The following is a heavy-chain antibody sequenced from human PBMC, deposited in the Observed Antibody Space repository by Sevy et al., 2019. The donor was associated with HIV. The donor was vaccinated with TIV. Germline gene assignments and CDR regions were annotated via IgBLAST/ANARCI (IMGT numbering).Heavy chain of an antibody. D-gene: IGHD3-22*01. J-gene: IGHJ4*02. V-gene: IGHV3-74*01. CDR2: INSDGSST. Sequence: GGSLRLSCAASGFTFSSYWMHWVRQAPGKGLVWVSRINSDGSSTSYADSVKGRFTISRDNAKNTLYLQMNSLRAEDTAVYYRARDGDYYDSSGSKGYWGQGTLVTVSS. CDR1: GFTFSSYW. CDR3: ARDGDYYDSSGSKGY.